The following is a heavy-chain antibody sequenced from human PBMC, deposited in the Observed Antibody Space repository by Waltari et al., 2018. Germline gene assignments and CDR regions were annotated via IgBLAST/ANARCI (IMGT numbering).Heavy chain of an antibody. D-gene: IGHD3-3*01. CDR3: ARDRAYYDFWSGYPNPWYFDY. J-gene: IGHJ4*02. CDR2: IKQDGSEK. V-gene: IGHV3-7*01. CDR1: GFTFSSYW. Sequence: VQLVESGGGLVQPGGSLRLSCAASGFTFSSYWMSWVRQAPGKGLEWVANIKQDGSEKYYVDSLKGRFTISRDNAKNSLYLQMNSLRAEDTAVYYCARDRAYYDFWSGYPNPWYFDYWGQGTLVTVSS.